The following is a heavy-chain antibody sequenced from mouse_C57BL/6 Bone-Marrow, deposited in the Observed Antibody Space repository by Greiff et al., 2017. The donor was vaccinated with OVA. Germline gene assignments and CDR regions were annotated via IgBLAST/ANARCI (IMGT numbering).Heavy chain of an antibody. Sequence: QVQLQQSGPELVKPGASVKISCKASGYAFSSSWMNWVKQRPGKGLEWIGRIYPGDGDTNYNGKFKGKATLTADKSSSTAYMQLSSLTSEDSAVYFCARGHLLKSYWGQGTTLTVSS. CDR3: ARGHLLKSY. CDR2: IYPGDGDT. D-gene: IGHD1-1*01. CDR1: GYAFSSSW. J-gene: IGHJ2*01. V-gene: IGHV1-82*01.